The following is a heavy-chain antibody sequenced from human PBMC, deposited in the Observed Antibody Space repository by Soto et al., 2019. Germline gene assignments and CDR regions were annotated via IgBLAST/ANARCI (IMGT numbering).Heavy chain of an antibody. Sequence: GASVKVSCKASGYTFTDRALHWVRQAPGQRLEWMGWSNADNGDTESSKRFQGRVTISADESMTTVYMELRGLQSGDTAVYYCVRGPDYEGYFDYWGQGTLVTVSS. CDR1: GYTFTDRA. CDR2: SNADNGDT. CDR3: VRGPDYEGYFDY. D-gene: IGHD3-22*01. J-gene: IGHJ4*02. V-gene: IGHV1-3*01.